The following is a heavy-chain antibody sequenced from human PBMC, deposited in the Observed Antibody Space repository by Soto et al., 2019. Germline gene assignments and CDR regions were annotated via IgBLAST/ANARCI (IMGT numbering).Heavy chain of an antibody. CDR3: TRSGLGSSGFDY. CDR1: GFTFSCSA. CDR2: IRSKANSYAT. Sequence: GGSLRLSCAASGFTFSCSAMHWVRQASGKGLEWVGRIRSKANSYATAYAASVKGRFTISRDDSKNTAYLQMNSLKTEDTAVYYCTRSGLGSSGFDYWGQGTLVTVSS. V-gene: IGHV3-73*01. J-gene: IGHJ4*02. D-gene: IGHD6-6*01.